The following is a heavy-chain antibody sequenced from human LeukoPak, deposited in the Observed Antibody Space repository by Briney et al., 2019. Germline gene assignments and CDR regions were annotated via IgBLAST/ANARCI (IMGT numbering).Heavy chain of an antibody. CDR3: ARVSRAAGTGSYYYGMDV. D-gene: IGHD6-13*01. V-gene: IGHV3-11*01. J-gene: IGHJ6*02. CDR1: GFTFSDYY. CDR2: ISSSGSTM. Sequence: GGSLRLSCAASGFTFSDYYMSWIRQAPGKGLEWVSYISSSGSTMYYADSVKGRFTISRDNAKNSLYLQMNSLRAEDTAVYYCARVSRAAGTGSYYYGMDVWGQGTTVTVSS.